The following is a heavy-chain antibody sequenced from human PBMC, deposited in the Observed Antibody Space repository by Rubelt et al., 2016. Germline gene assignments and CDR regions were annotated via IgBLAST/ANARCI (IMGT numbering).Heavy chain of an antibody. D-gene: IGHD3-10*01. Sequence: QVQLVQSGAEVKKPGASVKVSCKASGYTFTSYGISWVRQAPGQGLEWMGWISTYNGNTNYAQKLQGRVTMTTDTSTSTAYMELRSLRSDDTAVYYCAGDGAFPLGSGFEKRSDYWGQGTLVTVSS. CDR3: AGDGAFPLGSGFEKRSDY. CDR2: ISTYNGNT. V-gene: IGHV1-18*01. J-gene: IGHJ4*02. CDR1: GYTFTSYG.